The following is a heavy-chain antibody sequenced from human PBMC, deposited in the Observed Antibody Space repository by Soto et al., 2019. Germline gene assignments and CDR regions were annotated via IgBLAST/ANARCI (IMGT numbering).Heavy chain of an antibody. CDR2: IYYSGST. Sequence: SETLSLTCTVSGGSISSGGYYWSWIRQHPGKGLEWIGYIYYSGSTYYNPSLKSRVTISVDTSKNQFSLKLSSVTAADTAVYYCARDLGDLAAHYGMDVWGQGTTVTVSS. CDR3: ARDLGDLAAHYGMDV. CDR1: GGSISSGGYY. V-gene: IGHV4-31*03. J-gene: IGHJ6*02. D-gene: IGHD6-6*01.